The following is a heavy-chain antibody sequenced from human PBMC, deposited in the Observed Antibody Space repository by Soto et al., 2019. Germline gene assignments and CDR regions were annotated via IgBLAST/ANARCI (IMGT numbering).Heavy chain of an antibody. CDR2: IWYDGSNQ. Sequence: QVQLVESGGGVVQPRRSLRLSCAASGFTFSSYGMHWVRQAPGKGLARVAVIWYDGSNQYYADSVKGRFTISRDNSKNTLYLQMNSLRAEDTDVYYCARDQTSSWYGPLDYWGQGTLVTVSS. D-gene: IGHD6-13*01. V-gene: IGHV3-33*01. CDR3: ARDQTSSWYGPLDY. CDR1: GFTFSSYG. J-gene: IGHJ4*02.